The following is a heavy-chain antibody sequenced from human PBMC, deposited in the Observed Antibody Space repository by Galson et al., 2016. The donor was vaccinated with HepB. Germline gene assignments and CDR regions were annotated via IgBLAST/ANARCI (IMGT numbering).Heavy chain of an antibody. D-gene: IGHD3-10*01. CDR2: VNPDSGNR. CDR1: GYTFIDYD. V-gene: IGHV1-8*02. J-gene: IGHJ6*02. Sequence: SVKVSCKAAGYTFIDYDINWVRQAPGQGLECLGWVNPDSGNRGYPQKFLGRVTMTTDRSIGTAYMELSSLRSDDTAVYYCTRTKVRGLPAMDVWGQGTTVTVSS. CDR3: TRTKVRGLPAMDV.